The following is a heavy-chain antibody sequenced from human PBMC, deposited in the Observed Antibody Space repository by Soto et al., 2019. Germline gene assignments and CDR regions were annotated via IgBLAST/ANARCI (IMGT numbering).Heavy chain of an antibody. Sequence: ASVKVSCKGSGYTFTDYFIHWVRQAPGQGLEWMGWINPKSGGTKFLQKFQGRVTMTRDTSITTFYLDLSSLRSEDTAVYYCARERYYDSSGIDYWGQGTLVTVSS. V-gene: IGHV1-2*02. CDR3: ARERYYDSSGIDY. CDR1: GYTFTDYF. CDR2: INPKSGGT. J-gene: IGHJ4*02. D-gene: IGHD3-22*01.